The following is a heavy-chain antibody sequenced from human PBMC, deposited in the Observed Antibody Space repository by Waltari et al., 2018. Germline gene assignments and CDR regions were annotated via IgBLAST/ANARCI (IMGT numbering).Heavy chain of an antibody. V-gene: IGHV2-5*02. CDR1: GFSLNTGGVA. Sequence: QITLKESGPALVKPTQTLTLTCTFSGFSLNTGGVAVGWIRQPPGKALGWLTVVFWDDDERYSPSLRSRLTITKEPSKNRVVLTMTNMDPADTATYYCAHANWNVTPRAFDVWGQGTMVTVS. J-gene: IGHJ3*01. D-gene: IGHD1-1*01. CDR2: VFWDDDE. CDR3: AHANWNVTPRAFDV.